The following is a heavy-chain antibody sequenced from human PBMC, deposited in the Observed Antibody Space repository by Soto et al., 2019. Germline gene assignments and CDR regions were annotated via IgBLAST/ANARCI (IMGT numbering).Heavy chain of an antibody. J-gene: IGHJ5*01. D-gene: IGHD2-21*01. V-gene: IGHV1-8*01. CDR2: VSPNSGNT. CDR1: GYTFTDYD. Sequence: VASVKVSCKASGYTFTDYDINWVRQAPGQGLEWMGWVSPNSGNTVYAQKFQDRVTMTRDTSISTAYMELSNLRFEDTAMYYCARGRFYSETGTWFAFWGQGTPVTVSS. CDR3: ARGRFYSETGTWFAF.